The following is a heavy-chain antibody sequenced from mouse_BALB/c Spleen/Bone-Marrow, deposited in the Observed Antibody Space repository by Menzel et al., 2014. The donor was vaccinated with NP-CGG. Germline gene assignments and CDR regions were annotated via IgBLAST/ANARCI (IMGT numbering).Heavy chain of an antibody. V-gene: IGHV14-3*02. CDR2: IDPANGNT. J-gene: IGHJ3*01. CDR3: ARRGDIYYGSSAWFAY. D-gene: IGHD1-1*01. Sequence: EVKLQESGAELVKPGDSVKLSCTASGFNIKDTYLHWVKQRPEQGLEWIGRIDPANGNTEYDPKFRGKATITADTSSNTAYLQLSSLTSEDTAVYYCARRGDIYYGSSAWFAYWGQGTLVTVSA. CDR1: GFNIKDTY.